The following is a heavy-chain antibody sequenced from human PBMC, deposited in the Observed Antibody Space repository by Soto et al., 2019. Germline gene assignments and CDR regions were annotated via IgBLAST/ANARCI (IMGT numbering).Heavy chain of an antibody. CDR2: IYYSGTT. CDR1: GGSISSSSFY. J-gene: IGHJ3*02. V-gene: IGHV4-39*01. Sequence: TLSLTCIVSGGSISSSSFYWGWIRQPPGKGLSWIGNIYYSGTTDYNPSLKSRVTVSTDTSRNQLSLTLSSVTAADTAVYYCVRFYGNAFDIWGPGTLVTVSS. D-gene: IGHD2-2*01. CDR3: VRFYGNAFDI.